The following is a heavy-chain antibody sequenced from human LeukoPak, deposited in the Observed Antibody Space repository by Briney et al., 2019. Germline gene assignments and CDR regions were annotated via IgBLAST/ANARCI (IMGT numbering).Heavy chain of an antibody. CDR1: GGSISSYY. V-gene: IGHV4-59*01. J-gene: IGHJ6*03. CDR2: IYYSVST. D-gene: IGHD2-21*01. CDR3: ARGRIQAYYYYMDV. Sequence: SETLSLTCTVSGGSISSYYWSWIRQSPGKGLGWIGYIYYSVSTNYNPSLKSRVTISVDTSKNQFSLKLSSVTAADTAVYYCARGRIQAYYYYMDVWGKGTTVTVSS.